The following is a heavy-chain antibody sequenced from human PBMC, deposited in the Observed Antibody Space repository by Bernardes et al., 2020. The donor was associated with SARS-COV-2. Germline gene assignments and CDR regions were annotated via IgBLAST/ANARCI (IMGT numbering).Heavy chain of an antibody. CDR1: GFTFRNSL. D-gene: IGHD3-9*01. Sequence: VGPLRSSCVASGFTFRNSLFSWFRQVPGPGLAWVSSISGAGLYLYYGDSVRGRFTTSRDNTRTSVFLQMESLRAEDTAVYYCARDVGGTDWRFGFDVWGPGTMVHVS. CDR3: ARDVGGTDWRFGFDV. V-gene: IGHV3-21*01. CDR2: ISGAGLYL. J-gene: IGHJ3*01.